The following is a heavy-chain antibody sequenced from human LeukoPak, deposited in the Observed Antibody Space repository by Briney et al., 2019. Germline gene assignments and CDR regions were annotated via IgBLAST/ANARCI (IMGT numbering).Heavy chain of an antibody. Sequence: PETASLTCTVSGGSISGYYWSWIRQPPGKGLEWIGYIYYSGSTKYNPSLKSRVSISVDTSKNQFSPNLRSVTAADTAVYYCARGRKGERRDFDNWGQGTLVTASS. CDR2: IYYSGST. D-gene: IGHD3-16*01. CDR3: ARGRKGERRDFDN. J-gene: IGHJ4*02. V-gene: IGHV4-59*01. CDR1: GGSISGYY.